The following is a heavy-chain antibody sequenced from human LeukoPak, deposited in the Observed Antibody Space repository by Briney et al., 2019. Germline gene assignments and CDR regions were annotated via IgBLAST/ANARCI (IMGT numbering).Heavy chain of an antibody. V-gene: IGHV1-18*01. CDR3: ARASIWSGFAGAVWFDP. J-gene: IGHJ5*02. Sequence: ASVKVSCKAPGYTLSKLSIHWVRQPSGKGLEWMGWISAYNGNTNYAQKLQGRVTMTTDTSTSTAYMELRSLRSDDTAVYYCARASIWSGFAGAVWFDPWGQGTLVTVSS. CDR1: GYTLSKLS. CDR2: ISAYNGNT. D-gene: IGHD3-3*01.